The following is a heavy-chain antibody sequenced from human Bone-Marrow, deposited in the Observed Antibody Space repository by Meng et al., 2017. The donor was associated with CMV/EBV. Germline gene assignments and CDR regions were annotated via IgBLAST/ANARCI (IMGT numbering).Heavy chain of an antibody. V-gene: IGHV3-48*03. CDR1: GFTFSSYE. Sequence: GGSLRLSCAASGFTFSSYEMNWVRQAPGKGLEWVSYISSSGSTIYYADSVKGRFTISRDNAKNSLYLQMNSLRAEDTALYYCARDHRAVPAANGKQYYYYYYGMDVWGQGTTVTVSS. D-gene: IGHD2-2*01. CDR3: ARDHRAVPAANGKQYYYYYYGMDV. CDR2: ISSSGSTI. J-gene: IGHJ6*02.